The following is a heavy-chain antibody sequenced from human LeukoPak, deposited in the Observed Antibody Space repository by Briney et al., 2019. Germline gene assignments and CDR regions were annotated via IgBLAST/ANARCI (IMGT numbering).Heavy chain of an antibody. CDR2: INPNSGGT. Sequence: ASVKVSCKASGYTFTGYYMHWVRQAPGQGLEWMAWINPNSGGTNYAQKFQGRVTMTRDTSISTAYMELSRLRSDDTAVYYCARVAVAARPRRTYYFDYWGQGTLVTVSS. CDR3: ARVAVAARPRRTYYFDY. V-gene: IGHV1-2*02. D-gene: IGHD6-6*01. CDR1: GYTFTGYY. J-gene: IGHJ4*02.